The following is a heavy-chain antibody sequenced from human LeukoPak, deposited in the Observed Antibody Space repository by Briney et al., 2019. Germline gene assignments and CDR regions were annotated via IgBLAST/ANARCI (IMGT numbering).Heavy chain of an antibody. J-gene: IGHJ6*03. V-gene: IGHV4-34*01. Sequence: PSETLSLTRAVYGGSFSGYYWSWIRQPPGKGLEWIGEINHSGSTNYNPSLKSRVTISVDTSKNQFSLKLSSVTAADTAVYYCARRGYLMDVWGKGTTVTVSS. D-gene: IGHD1-1*01. CDR1: GGSFSGYY. CDR3: ARRGYLMDV. CDR2: INHSGST.